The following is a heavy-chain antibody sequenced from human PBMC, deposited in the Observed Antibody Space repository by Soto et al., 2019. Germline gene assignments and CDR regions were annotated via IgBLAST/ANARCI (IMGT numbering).Heavy chain of an antibody. CDR1: GGSFSGYY. V-gene: IGHV4-34*01. CDR3: ARELTYDYIWGSYRMLFDP. D-gene: IGHD3-16*02. J-gene: IGHJ5*02. CDR2: INHSGST. Sequence: SETLSLTCAVYGGSFSGYYWSWIRQPPGKGLEWIGEINHSGSTNYNPSLKSRVTISVDTSKNQFSLKLSSVTAADTAVYYCARELTYDYIWGSYRMLFDPWGQGTLVTVSS.